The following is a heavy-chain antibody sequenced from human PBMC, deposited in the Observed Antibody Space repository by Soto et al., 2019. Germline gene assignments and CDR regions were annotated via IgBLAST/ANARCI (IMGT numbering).Heavy chain of an antibody. D-gene: IGHD3-22*01. V-gene: IGHV3-48*02. J-gene: IGHJ4*02. Sequence: EVQLVESGGGLVQPGGSLRLSCAASGFTFSSYSMNSVRQAPGKGLEWVSSISSSSSTIYYADSVKGRFTIARDNAKNTLELQMNSLRDEDTAVYYCARDFYDRRGYYIPCDYWGQGTLVTVSS. CDR3: ARDFYDRRGYYIPCDY. CDR2: ISSSSSTI. CDR1: GFTFSSYS.